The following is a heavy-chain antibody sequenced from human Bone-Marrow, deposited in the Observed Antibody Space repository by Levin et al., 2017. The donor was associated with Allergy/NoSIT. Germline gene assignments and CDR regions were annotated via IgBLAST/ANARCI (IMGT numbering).Heavy chain of an antibody. CDR2: IYYSGST. J-gene: IGHJ4*02. CDR1: GGSVSSGSYY. V-gene: IGHV4-61*01. CDR3: ARDHGYCSGGSCFHFDY. D-gene: IGHD2-15*01. Sequence: SQTLSLTCTVSGGSVSSGSYYWSWIRQPPGKGLEWIGYIYYSGSTNYNPSLKSRVTISVDTSKNQFSLKLSSVTAADTAVYYCARDHGYCSGGSCFHFDYWGQGTLVTVSS.